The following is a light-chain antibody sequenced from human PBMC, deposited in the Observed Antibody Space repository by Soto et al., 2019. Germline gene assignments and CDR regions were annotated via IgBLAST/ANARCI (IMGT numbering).Light chain of an antibody. CDR3: SSYTSSNTLV. J-gene: IGLJ2*01. CDR1: SSDVGAYNY. V-gene: IGLV2-14*01. CDR2: EVS. Sequence: QAVVTQPASVSGSPGQSITISCTGTSSDVGAYNYVSWYQQHPGKAPKLMIFEVSDRPSGVSNRFSGSKSGNTASLTISGLQAEDEADYYCSSYTSSNTLVFSGGTKLTVL.